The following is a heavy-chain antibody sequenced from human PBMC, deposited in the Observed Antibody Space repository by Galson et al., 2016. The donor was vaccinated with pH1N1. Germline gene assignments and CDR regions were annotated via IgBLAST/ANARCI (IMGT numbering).Heavy chain of an antibody. V-gene: IGHV3-11*06. J-gene: IGHJ3*02. CDR2: ISSRRGSYT. CDR1: GFTFSDYY. CDR3: APSGRYDAFYI. D-gene: IGHD1-26*01. Sequence: SLRLSCAASGFTFSDYYMYWIRQAPGKGLEWVSFISSRRGSYTNYAHSVNGRFTISRDNANNSLFLQMNSLRAEDTALYYCAPSGRYDAFYIWGQGTMVTVSS.